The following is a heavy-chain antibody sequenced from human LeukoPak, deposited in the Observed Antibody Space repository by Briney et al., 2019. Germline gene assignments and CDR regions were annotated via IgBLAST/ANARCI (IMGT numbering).Heavy chain of an antibody. CDR2: ISSSSYI. V-gene: IGHV3-21*01. CDR1: GFTFSSYS. D-gene: IGHD6-19*01. Sequence: PGRSLRLSCAASGFTFSSYSMNWVRQAPGKGLEWVSSISSSSYIYYADSVKGRFTISRDNAKNSLYLQMNSLRAEDTAVYYCARGSSGPNRMDVWGQGTTVTVSS. CDR3: ARGSSGPNRMDV. J-gene: IGHJ6*02.